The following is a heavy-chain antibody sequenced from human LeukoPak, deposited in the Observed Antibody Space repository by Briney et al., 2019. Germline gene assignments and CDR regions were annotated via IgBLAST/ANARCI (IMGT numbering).Heavy chain of an antibody. CDR1: GGSFSGYY. V-gene: IGHV4-34*01. Sequence: SETLSLTCAVYGGSFSGYYWSWIRQPPGKGLEWIGEINHSGSTNYNPSLKSRVTISVDTSKNQFSLKLSSVTAADTAVYYCARIAPCSTSRKKIYYYYYGMDVWGKGTTVTVSS. D-gene: IGHD2-2*01. CDR2: INHSGST. J-gene: IGHJ6*04. CDR3: ARIAPCSTSRKKIYYYYYGMDV.